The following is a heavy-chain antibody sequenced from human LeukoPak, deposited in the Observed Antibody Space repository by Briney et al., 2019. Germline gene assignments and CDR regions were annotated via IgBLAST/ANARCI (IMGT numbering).Heavy chain of an antibody. CDR3: AREVFGVVIIDPYFDY. D-gene: IGHD3-3*01. CDR1: GYTFTGYY. V-gene: IGHV1-2*02. J-gene: IGHJ4*02. Sequence: ASVKVSCKASGYTFTGYYMHWVRQAPGQGLEWMGWINPNSGGTNYAQKFQGRVTMTRDTSISTAYMELSRLRSDNTAVYYCAREVFGVVIIDPYFDYWGQGTLVTDSS. CDR2: INPNSGGT.